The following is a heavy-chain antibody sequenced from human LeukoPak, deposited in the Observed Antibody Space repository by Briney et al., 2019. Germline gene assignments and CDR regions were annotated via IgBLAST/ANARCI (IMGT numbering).Heavy chain of an antibody. CDR1: GGSFSGYY. J-gene: IGHJ4*02. D-gene: IGHD3-22*01. Sequence: PSETLSLTCAVYGGSFSGYYWSWTRQPPGKGLEWIGEINHSGSTNYNPSLKSRVTISVDPSKNHFSLKLSSVTAADTAVYYCATTYYYDSSGYYQHWGQGTLVTVSS. V-gene: IGHV4-34*01. CDR2: INHSGST. CDR3: ATTYYYDSSGYYQH.